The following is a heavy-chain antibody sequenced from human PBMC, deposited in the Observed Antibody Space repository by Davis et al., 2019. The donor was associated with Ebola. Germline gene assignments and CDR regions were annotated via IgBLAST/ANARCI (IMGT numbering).Heavy chain of an antibody. CDR3: ARGGEPMIDAFDI. CDR1: GFTFSSYA. Sequence: GESLKISCAASGFTFSSYAMHWVRQAPGKGLEWVAVISYDGSYKYYADSVKGRFTISRDNSKNTLYLQMNSLRAEDTAVYYCARGGEPMIDAFDIWGQGTMVTVSS. V-gene: IGHV3-30*04. J-gene: IGHJ3*02. D-gene: IGHD3-22*01. CDR2: ISYDGSYK.